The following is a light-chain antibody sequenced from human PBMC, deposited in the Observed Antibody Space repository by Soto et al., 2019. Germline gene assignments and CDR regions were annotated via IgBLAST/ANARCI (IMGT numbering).Light chain of an antibody. CDR1: QDISNY. Sequence: DIQMTQSPSSLSASVGDRVTINCQASQDISNYLNWYQQKPGKAPKLLIYDASNLETGVPSRFSGSGSGTDFTLTIDSLQPEDFATYYCQQSYSPPPITLGQGTRLEIK. CDR2: DAS. CDR3: QQSYSPPPIT. V-gene: IGKV1-33*01. J-gene: IGKJ5*01.